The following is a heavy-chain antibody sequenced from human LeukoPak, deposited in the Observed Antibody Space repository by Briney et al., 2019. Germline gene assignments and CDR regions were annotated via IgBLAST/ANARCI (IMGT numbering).Heavy chain of an antibody. J-gene: IGHJ4*02. V-gene: IGHV1-18*01. Sequence: ASVKVSCKASGYNFNRYDITWVRQAPGQGLEWMGWISPYDDNTHYAQKLQGRVTLTTEISTGTAYMELRSLRSDDTAVYYCARKVCTTSGCHTNFDYWGQGTLVTVSA. CDR3: ARKVCTTSGCHTNFDY. D-gene: IGHD2/OR15-2a*01. CDR2: ISPYDDNT. CDR1: GYNFNRYD.